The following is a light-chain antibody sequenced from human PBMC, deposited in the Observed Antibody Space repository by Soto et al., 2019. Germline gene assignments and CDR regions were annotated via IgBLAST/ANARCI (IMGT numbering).Light chain of an antibody. CDR1: QSVSSS. CDR2: DTS. Sequence: EIVVTQSPATLSVSPGERVTLSCRASQSVSSSLAWYQQRPGQAPRLLIYDTSTRAAGIAARFSGSGSGTEFTLTISSLQPDDFATYYCQHSNSYSEAFGQGTKVDI. CDR3: QHSNSYSEA. V-gene: IGKV3-15*01. J-gene: IGKJ1*01.